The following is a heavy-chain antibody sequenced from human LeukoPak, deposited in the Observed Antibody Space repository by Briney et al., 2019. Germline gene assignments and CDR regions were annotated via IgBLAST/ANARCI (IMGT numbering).Heavy chain of an antibody. CDR3: AKAFYGDYDYFDS. J-gene: IGHJ4*02. CDR2: ITDDEDT. CDR1: GFTLSSYW. D-gene: IGHD4-17*01. V-gene: IGHV3-53*01. Sequence: PGGSLRLSCAASGFTLSSYWMHWVRQAPGKGLESVSVITDDEDTYYADSVKGRFTISRDNSQNTVFLQMNSLRVEDTAVYYCAKAFYGDYDYFDSWGQGALVTVSS.